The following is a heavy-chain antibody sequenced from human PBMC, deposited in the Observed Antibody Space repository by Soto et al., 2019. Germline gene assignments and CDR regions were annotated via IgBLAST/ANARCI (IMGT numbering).Heavy chain of an antibody. CDR2: IYHSGTT. CDR1: GGSISSSHW. CDR3: ARGPDLGGD. Sequence: QVQLQESGPGLVKPSGTLSLTCAVSGGSISSSHWWSWVRQPPGKGLEWIGEIYHSGTTNYNPSPKXRXNXXIDKSKNQISLILSAGTAADTAVYYCARGPDLGGDWGQGTLVTVSS. V-gene: IGHV4-4*02. D-gene: IGHD3-16*01. J-gene: IGHJ4*02.